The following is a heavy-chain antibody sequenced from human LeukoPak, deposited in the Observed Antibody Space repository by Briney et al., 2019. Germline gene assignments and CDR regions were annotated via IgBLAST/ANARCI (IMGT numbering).Heavy chain of an antibody. CDR2: INHSGST. J-gene: IGHJ5*02. V-gene: IGHV4-34*01. CDR3: AIHIVVVPAAKKKNWFDP. CDR1: GGSFSGYY. Sequence: PSETLSLTCAVYGGSFSGYYWSWIRQPPGKGLEWMGEINHSGSTNYNPSLKSRVTISVDTSKNQFSLKLSSVTAADTAVYYCAIHIVVVPAAKKKNWFDPWGQGTLVTVSS. D-gene: IGHD2-2*01.